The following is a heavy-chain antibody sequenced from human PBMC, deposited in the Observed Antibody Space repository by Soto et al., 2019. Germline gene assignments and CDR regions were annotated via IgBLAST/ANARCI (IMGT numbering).Heavy chain of an antibody. CDR1: GFTFSSYS. Sequence: GGSLRLSCAASGFTFSSYSMNWVRQAPGKGLEWVAYISSSSSTIYYADSVKGRFTISRDNAKNSLYLQMNSLRDEDTAVDYCANLFEWLLSGNFDYWGQGTLVTVSS. CDR3: ANLFEWLLSGNFDY. CDR2: ISSSSSTI. V-gene: IGHV3-48*02. J-gene: IGHJ4*02. D-gene: IGHD3-9*01.